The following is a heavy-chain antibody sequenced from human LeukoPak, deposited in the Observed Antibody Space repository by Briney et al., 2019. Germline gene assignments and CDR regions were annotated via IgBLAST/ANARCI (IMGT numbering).Heavy chain of an antibody. CDR2: ISSSSTYM. V-gene: IGHV3-21*01. CDR3: AREGRSSGWCYFDY. J-gene: IGHJ4*02. CDR1: GFTFSTYT. Sequence: GGSLRLSCAASGFTFSTYTMNWVRQVPGRGLEWVSSISSSSTYMSYAGSVQGRFTISRDNAKNSLYLQMNSLRAEDTAVYYCAREGRSSGWCYFDYWGQGTLVTVSS. D-gene: IGHD6-19*01.